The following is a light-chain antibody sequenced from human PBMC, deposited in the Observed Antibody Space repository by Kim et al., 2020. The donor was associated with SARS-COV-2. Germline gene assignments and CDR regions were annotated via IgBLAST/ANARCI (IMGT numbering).Light chain of an antibody. V-gene: IGKV3-15*01. CDR3: QQYNNWPPLT. J-gene: IGKJ4*01. CDR1: QSVSTY. Sequence: SPGERATLSCRASQSVSTYLAWYQQKPGQAPRLLIYGASTRATGIPGRFSGSGSGTEFTLTISSLQSEDFAVYYCQQYNNWPPLTFGGGTKVDIK. CDR2: GAS.